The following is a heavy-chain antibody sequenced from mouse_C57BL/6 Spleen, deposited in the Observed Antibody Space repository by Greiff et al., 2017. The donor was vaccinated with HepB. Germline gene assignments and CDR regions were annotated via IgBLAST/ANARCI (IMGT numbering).Heavy chain of an antibody. CDR1: GFNIKNTY. D-gene: IGHD2-4*01. Sequence: EVQLQQSVAELVRPGASVKLSCTASGFNIKNTYMHWVKQRPEQGLEWIGRIDPANGNTKYAPKFQGKATITADTSSNTAYLQLSSLTSDDTAIYYGATYCDCDGGDWYFDVWGTGTTVTVSS. CDR2: IDPANGNT. V-gene: IGHV14-3*01. J-gene: IGHJ1*03. CDR3: ATYCDCDGGDWYFDV.